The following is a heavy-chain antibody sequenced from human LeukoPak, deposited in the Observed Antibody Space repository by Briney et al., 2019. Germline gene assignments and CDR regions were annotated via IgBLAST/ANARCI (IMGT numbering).Heavy chain of an antibody. CDR3: ARDEGSYYHSDY. CDR2: INPNSGGT. V-gene: IGHV1-2*02. CDR1: GYTFTSYG. J-gene: IGHJ4*02. Sequence: ASVKVSCKASGYTFTSYGISWVRQAPGQGLEWMGWINPNSGGTNYAQKFQGRVTMTRDTSISTAYMELSRLRSDDTAVYYCARDEGSYYHSDYWGQGTLVTVSS. D-gene: IGHD3-10*01.